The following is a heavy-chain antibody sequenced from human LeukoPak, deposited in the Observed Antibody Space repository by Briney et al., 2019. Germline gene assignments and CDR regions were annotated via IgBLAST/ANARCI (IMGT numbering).Heavy chain of an antibody. CDR2: IWYDGSNK. CDR3: ARDGVYPLGDY. V-gene: IGHV3-33*08. J-gene: IGHJ4*02. CDR1: GFTFSSYG. D-gene: IGHD6-6*01. Sequence: PGRSLRLSCAASGFTFSSYGMHWVRQAPGKGLEWVAVIWYDGSNKYYADSVKGRFTISRDNSKNTLYLQMNSLRAEDTAVYYCARDGVYPLGDYWGQGTLVTVSS.